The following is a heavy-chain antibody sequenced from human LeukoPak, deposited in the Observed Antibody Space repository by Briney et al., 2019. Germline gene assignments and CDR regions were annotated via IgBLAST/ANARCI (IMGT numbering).Heavy chain of an antibody. CDR3: AREGITMIKAPVAFDI. CDR2: IYHSGST. V-gene: IGHV4-38-2*02. CDR1: GYSISSGYY. D-gene: IGHD3-22*01. J-gene: IGHJ3*02. Sequence: NASETLSLTCTVSGYSISSGYYWGWIRQPPGQGLEWIGSIYHSGSTYYNPSLKSRVTISVDTSKNQFSLKLSSVTAADTAVYYCAREGITMIKAPVAFDIWGQGTMVTVSS.